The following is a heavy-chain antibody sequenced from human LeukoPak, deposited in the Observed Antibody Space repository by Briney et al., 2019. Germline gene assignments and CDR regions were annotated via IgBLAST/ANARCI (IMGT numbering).Heavy chain of an antibody. Sequence: GASVKVSCKASGYTFTSYDINWVRQATGQGLEWMGWMNPNSGNTGYAQKFQGRVTITRNTSISTAYMELSSLRSEDTAVYYCARGGGRGSSGWRVLYYYYYMDVWGKGTTVTVSS. CDR1: GYTFTSYD. J-gene: IGHJ6*03. CDR2: MNPNSGNT. D-gene: IGHD6-19*01. V-gene: IGHV1-8*03. CDR3: ARGGGRGSSGWRVLYYYYYMDV.